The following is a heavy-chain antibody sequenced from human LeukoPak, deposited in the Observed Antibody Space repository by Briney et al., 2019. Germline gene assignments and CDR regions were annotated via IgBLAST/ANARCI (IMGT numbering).Heavy chain of an antibody. Sequence: GASVKVSCKASGYTFTSYDIHWVRQATGQGLEWLGWMNHNSGNIGYAQKFQSRVTMTRNTSIGTAYMVLSSLSFEDTAVYYCARRNIGYSFDPWGQGTPVTVSS. CDR2: MNHNSGNI. CDR3: ARRNIGYSFDP. CDR1: GYTFTSYD. D-gene: IGHD2-15*01. J-gene: IGHJ5*02. V-gene: IGHV1-8*01.